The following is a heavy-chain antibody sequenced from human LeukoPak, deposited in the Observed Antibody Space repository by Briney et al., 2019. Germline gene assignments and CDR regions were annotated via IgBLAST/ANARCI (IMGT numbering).Heavy chain of an antibody. CDR3: AKGGERWLQPKPFDY. CDR2: IGGGAPST. CDR1: GFIFSSYA. V-gene: IGHV3-23*01. Sequence: GGSLRLSCAASGFIFSSYAMTWVRQAPGKGLEWVSAIGGGAPSTYYADSVKGRFIISRDNSKNTLYLQMNTLGAEDTAVYYCAKGGERWLQPKPFDYWGQGTLVTVSS. D-gene: IGHD5-24*01. J-gene: IGHJ4*02.